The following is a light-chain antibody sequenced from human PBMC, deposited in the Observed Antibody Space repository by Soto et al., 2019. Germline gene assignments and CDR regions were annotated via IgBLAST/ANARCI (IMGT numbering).Light chain of an antibody. CDR1: SSDVGSYNR. Sequence: QSVLTQPPSVSGSPGQSVTISCTGTSSDVGSYNRVSWYQQPPGTAPKLMIYEVSNRPLGVPDRFSGSKSGNTASLTISGLQAEDEADYYCNSYTSTNTYVFGTGTKVTVL. CDR3: NSYTSTNTYV. J-gene: IGLJ1*01. CDR2: EVS. V-gene: IGLV2-18*02.